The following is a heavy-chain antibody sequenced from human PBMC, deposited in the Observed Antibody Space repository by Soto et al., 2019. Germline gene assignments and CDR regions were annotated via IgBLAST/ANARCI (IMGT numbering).Heavy chain of an antibody. CDR3: APQSGFSEDNRRLLSQGAGWVWF. V-gene: IGHV3-23*01. CDR2: ISDSGDST. CDR1: GYTFSRYA. D-gene: IGHD3-10*01. J-gene: IGHJ4*02. Sequence: EVHLLQSGGGLVQPGGSLRVSCAASGYTFSRYAISWVRQAPGKGLEWVSGISDSGDSTYYADSVKGRFTISRDNSKSTLYLQMNSLRAEDTAVYYCAPQSGFSEDNRRLLSQGAGWVWFWGQGSLVTVSS.